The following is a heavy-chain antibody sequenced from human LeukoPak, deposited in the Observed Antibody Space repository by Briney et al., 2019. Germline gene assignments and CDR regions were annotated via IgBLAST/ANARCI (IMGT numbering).Heavy chain of an antibody. CDR3: ARAFGVVIYFDY. J-gene: IGHJ4*02. V-gene: IGHV4-61*02. CDR1: GDSISSGDYY. D-gene: IGHD3-3*01. CDR2: ISSSGST. Sequence: PSETLSLTCTVSGDSISSGDYYWSWIRQPAGTGLEWIGRISSSGSTNYNPSLKSRVTISVDTSKNQFSLKLSSVTAADTAVYFCARAFGVVIYFDYWGQGTLVTISS.